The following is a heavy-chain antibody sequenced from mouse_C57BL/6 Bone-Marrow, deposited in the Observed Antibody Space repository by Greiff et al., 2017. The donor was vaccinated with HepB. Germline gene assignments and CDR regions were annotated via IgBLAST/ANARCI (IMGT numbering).Heavy chain of an antibody. CDR3: ARVDDYDGGYFDY. J-gene: IGHJ2*01. CDR1: GYAFSSSW. D-gene: IGHD2-4*01. Sequence: VQLQQSGPELVKPGASVKISCKASGYAFSSSWMNWVKQRPGKGLEWIGRIYPGDGDTNYNGKFKGKATLTADKSSSTAYMQLSSLTSEDSAVYFCARVDDYDGGYFDYWGQGTTLTVSS. V-gene: IGHV1-82*01. CDR2: IYPGDGDT.